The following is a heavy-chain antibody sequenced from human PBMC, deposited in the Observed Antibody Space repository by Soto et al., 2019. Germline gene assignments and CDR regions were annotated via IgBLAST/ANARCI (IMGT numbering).Heavy chain of an antibody. CDR1: GGTISRGGYS. Sequence: QLQLQESGSGLVKTSQTQSLTCAVAGGTISRGGYSWSWIRQPPGKGLEWIGYIYHSGSTYYNPSLKSRVTISVDRSKNQFSLKLSSVTAADTAVYYCARGMTTVTTIDYWGQGTLVTVSS. V-gene: IGHV4-30-2*01. D-gene: IGHD4-4*01. CDR2: IYHSGST. J-gene: IGHJ4*02. CDR3: ARGMTTVTTIDY.